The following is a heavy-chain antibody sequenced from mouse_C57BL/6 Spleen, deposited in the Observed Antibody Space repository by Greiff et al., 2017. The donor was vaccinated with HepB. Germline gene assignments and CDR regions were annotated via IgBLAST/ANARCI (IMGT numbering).Heavy chain of an antibody. CDR3: ARRGNSHYYAMDY. Sequence: VQLQQPGAELVMPGASVKLSCKASGYTFTSYWMHWVKQRPGQGLEWIGEIDPSDSYTNYNQKFKGKSTLTVDKSSSTAYMQLSSLTSEDSAVYYCARRGNSHYYAMDYWGQGTSVTVSS. CDR2: IDPSDSYT. CDR1: GYTFTSYW. V-gene: IGHV1-69*01. J-gene: IGHJ4*01. D-gene: IGHD2-1*01.